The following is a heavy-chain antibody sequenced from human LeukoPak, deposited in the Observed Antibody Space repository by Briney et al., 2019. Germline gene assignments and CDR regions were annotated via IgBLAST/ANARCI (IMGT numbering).Heavy chain of an antibody. CDR2: IRYDGSDK. CDR3: AKAGDGYKLFDY. D-gene: IGHD5-24*01. CDR1: GFTFSNYW. V-gene: IGHV3-30*02. J-gene: IGHJ4*02. Sequence: GGSLRLSCAASGFTFSNYWMSWVRQAPGKGLEWVTFIRYDGSDKYYADSVKGRFTISRDNSNNTLYLQINSLRAEDTAVYYCAKAGDGYKLFDYWGQGTLVTVSS.